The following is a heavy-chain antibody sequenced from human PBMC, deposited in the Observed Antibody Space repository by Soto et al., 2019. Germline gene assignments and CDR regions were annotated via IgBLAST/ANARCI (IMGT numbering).Heavy chain of an antibody. V-gene: IGHV4-59*01. Sequence: SETLSLTCTVSGASINSYYWSWIRQAPGKGLEWIGYAYYTGSTNYNPFLKSRVTMSVDTSKSQFSLKLTSVTAADTAVYYCARTYSSGGNCYPGGNWLDPWGQGTLVTVSS. CDR3: ARTYSSGGNCYPGGNWLDP. CDR2: AYYTGST. D-gene: IGHD2-15*01. J-gene: IGHJ5*02. CDR1: GASINSYY.